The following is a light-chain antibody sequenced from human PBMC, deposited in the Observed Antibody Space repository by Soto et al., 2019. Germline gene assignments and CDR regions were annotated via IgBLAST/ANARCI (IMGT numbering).Light chain of an antibody. V-gene: IGKV1-13*02. Sequence: GDRVTITCRASQDIRDDLGWYQQKPGKAPKLLIYDASSLESGVPSRFSGSGSGTEFTLTISSLQPDDFATYYCQQYNSYSQAFGQGTKVDIK. CDR3: QQYNSYSQA. J-gene: IGKJ1*01. CDR2: DAS. CDR1: QDIRDD.